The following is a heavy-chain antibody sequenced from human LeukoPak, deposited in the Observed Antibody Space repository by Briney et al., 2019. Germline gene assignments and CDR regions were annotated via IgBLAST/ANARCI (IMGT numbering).Heavy chain of an antibody. CDR1: GGSFSGYY. CDR3: ASPGCSSTSCSLGYYYGMDV. J-gene: IGHJ6*02. V-gene: IGHV4-34*01. D-gene: IGHD2-2*01. CDR2: INHSGST. Sequence: SETLSLTCAVYGGSFSGYYWSWIRQPPGKGLEWIGEINHSGSTDYNPSLKSRVTISVDTSKNQFSLKLSSVTAADTAVYYCASPGCSSTSCSLGYYYGMDVWGQGTTVTVSS.